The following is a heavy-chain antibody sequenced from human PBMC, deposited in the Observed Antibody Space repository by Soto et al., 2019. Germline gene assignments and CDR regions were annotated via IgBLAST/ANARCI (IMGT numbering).Heavy chain of an antibody. J-gene: IGHJ6*02. D-gene: IGHD2-15*01. Sequence: QVQLVESGGGVVQPGRSLRLSCAASGFTFSNYAMHWVRQAPGKGLEWVAVISYDGSSKYYADSVEGRFTISRDNSKNTLYLQMNSLRAEDTAVYYCARCHSPFYYYGMDVWGQGTTVTVSS. CDR3: ARCHSPFYYYGMDV. V-gene: IGHV3-30-3*01. CDR1: GFTFSNYA. CDR2: ISYDGSSK.